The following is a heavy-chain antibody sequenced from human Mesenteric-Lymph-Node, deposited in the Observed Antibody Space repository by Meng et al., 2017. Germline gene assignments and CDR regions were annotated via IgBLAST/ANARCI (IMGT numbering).Heavy chain of an antibody. D-gene: IGHD6-19*01. V-gene: IGHV3-11*04. J-gene: IGHJ4*02. CDR3: AKGGLGLAVARKRYFDY. CDR1: GFTFSDYY. Sequence: GESLKISCAASGFTFSDYYMSWVRQAPGKGLEWVSYISSSGSTIFYADSVKGRFTISRDNAKNSLYMQMNSLRAEDTAVYYCAKGGLGLAVARKRYFDYWGQGTLVTVSS. CDR2: ISSSGSTI.